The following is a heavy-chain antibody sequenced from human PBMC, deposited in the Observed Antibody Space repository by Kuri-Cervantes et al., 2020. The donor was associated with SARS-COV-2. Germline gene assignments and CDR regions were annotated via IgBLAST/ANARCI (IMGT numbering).Heavy chain of an antibody. J-gene: IGHJ3*02. V-gene: IGHV3-64*01. Sequence: GGSLRLSCAASGFTLSSYGMHWVRQAPGKGLEYVSAISSNGGSTYYANSVKGRFTISRDDSKNTLYLQMGSLRAEDTAVYYCAKEEAFDIWGQGQWSPSPQ. CDR1: GFTLSSYG. CDR2: ISSNGGST. CDR3: AKEEAFDI.